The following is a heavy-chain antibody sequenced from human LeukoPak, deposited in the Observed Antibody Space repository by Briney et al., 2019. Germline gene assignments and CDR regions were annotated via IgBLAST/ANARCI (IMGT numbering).Heavy chain of an antibody. Sequence: PGGSLRLSCAASGFTFSTYWMTWVRQAPGKGLEWVANIKDDGSEKYYADSVKGRFTISRDNAKNSLYVQMNSLRAEDTGVYYCARAGFLEWLLSQQRGYYDSESDAFDIWGQGTMVTVSS. CDR3: ARAGFLEWLLSQQRGYYDSESDAFDI. V-gene: IGHV3-7*04. CDR2: IKDDGSEK. D-gene: IGHD3-3*01. J-gene: IGHJ3*02. CDR1: GFTFSTYW.